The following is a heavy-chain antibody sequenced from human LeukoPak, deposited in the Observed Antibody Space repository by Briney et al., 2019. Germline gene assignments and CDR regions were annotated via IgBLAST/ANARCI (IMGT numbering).Heavy chain of an antibody. J-gene: IGHJ4*02. CDR1: GFTFSSYE. V-gene: IGHV3-48*03. CDR2: ISGSGGTK. D-gene: IGHD5-24*01. CDR3: ARVTRGRDGYNYDY. Sequence: GGSLRLSCAASGFTFSSYEMNWVRQAPGKGLEWVSSISGSGGTKHYADSLKGRFTISRDNAKNSLYLQMNSLRAEDTAVYYCARVTRGRDGYNYDYWGQGTLVTVSS.